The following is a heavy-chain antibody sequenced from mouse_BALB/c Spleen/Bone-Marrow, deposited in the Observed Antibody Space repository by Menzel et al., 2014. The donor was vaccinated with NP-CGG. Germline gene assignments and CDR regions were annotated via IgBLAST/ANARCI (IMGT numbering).Heavy chain of an antibody. CDR2: INSNGGST. Sequence: EVKLVESGGGLVQPGGSLKLSCAASGLTFSSYGMSWVRQTPDKRLELVASINSNGGSTYYPDSVKGRFTISRDNAKNTLSLQTSSLKSEDTAMYYCARGNYGNYVGYFDYWGQGTTLTVSS. D-gene: IGHD2-1*01. V-gene: IGHV5-6-3*01. CDR3: ARGNYGNYVGYFDY. CDR1: GLTFSSYG. J-gene: IGHJ2*01.